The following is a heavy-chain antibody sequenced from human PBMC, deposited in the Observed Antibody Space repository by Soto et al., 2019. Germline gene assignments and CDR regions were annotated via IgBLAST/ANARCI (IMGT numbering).Heavy chain of an antibody. CDR1: GGSVSSSSYY. CDR2: IYYTGDT. J-gene: IGHJ4*02. CDR3: AGRRAGDYYFDY. D-gene: IGHD1-26*01. V-gene: IGHV4-39*01. Sequence: SETLSLTCTVSGGSVSSSSYYWGWIRQPPGKGLEWIGTIYYTGDTSYSPSLKSRVTISVDTSKTQFSLNLKSVTAADTAVYYCAGRRAGDYYFDYWGQGTRVTV.